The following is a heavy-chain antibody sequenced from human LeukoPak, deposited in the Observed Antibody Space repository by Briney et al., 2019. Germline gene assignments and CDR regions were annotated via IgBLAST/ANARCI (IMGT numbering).Heavy chain of an antibody. Sequence: GGSVRLPRAASGFTYRSYWMSWVGQALGKGREGVANIKQEGSENYILYSVNGGFTISRDKDKNSLYLQMSSLRARDTDVYYCARVGYYDFWSGYYWGQGTLVTVSS. CDR1: GFTYRSYW. D-gene: IGHD3-3*01. V-gene: IGHV3-7*01. J-gene: IGHJ4*02. CDR3: ARVGYYDFWSGYY. CDR2: IKQEGSEN.